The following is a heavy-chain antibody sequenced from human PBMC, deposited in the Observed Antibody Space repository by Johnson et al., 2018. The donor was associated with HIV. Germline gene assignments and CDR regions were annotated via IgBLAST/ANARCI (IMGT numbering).Heavy chain of an antibody. Sequence: MMLVDSGGGLVQPGGSLRLSCAASGFTFSSYAMHWVRQAPGKGLEYVSAISSNGGSTYYANSVKGRFTISRDNSKNTLYLQMGSLRAEDMAVYYCATATVSDSSSWYHLEMAFDIWGQGTMVTVSS. J-gene: IGHJ3*02. CDR1: GFTFSSYA. CDR3: ATATVSDSSSWYHLEMAFDI. CDR2: ISSNGGST. V-gene: IGHV3-64*01. D-gene: IGHD6-13*01.